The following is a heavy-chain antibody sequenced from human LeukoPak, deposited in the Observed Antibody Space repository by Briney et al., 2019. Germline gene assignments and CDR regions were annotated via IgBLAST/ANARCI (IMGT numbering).Heavy chain of an antibody. CDR2: ISSSSSYI. CDR3: ARALLFYDSSGSFDY. J-gene: IGHJ4*02. CDR1: GFTFSSYS. Sequence: GGSLRLSCAASGFTFSSYSMNWVRQAPGKGLEWVSSISSSSSYIYYADSVKGRFTISRDNAKNSLYLQMNSLRAEDTAVYYCARALLFYDSSGSFDYWGQGTLVTVSS. V-gene: IGHV3-21*01. D-gene: IGHD3-22*01.